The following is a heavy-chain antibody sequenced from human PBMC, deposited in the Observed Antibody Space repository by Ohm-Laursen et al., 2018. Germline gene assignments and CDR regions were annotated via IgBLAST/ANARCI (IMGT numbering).Heavy chain of an antibody. V-gene: IGHV3-7*03. CDR1: GFTFSNYV. D-gene: IGHD4-17*01. CDR3: ARKNDYGDPLDY. CDR2: IKQDGSEK. Sequence: SLRLSCAASGFTFSNYVMSWVRQAPGKGLEWVANIKQDGSEKYYVDSVKGRFTISRDNAKNSLYLQMNSLRAEDTAVYYCARKNDYGDPLDYWGQGTLVTVSS. J-gene: IGHJ4*02.